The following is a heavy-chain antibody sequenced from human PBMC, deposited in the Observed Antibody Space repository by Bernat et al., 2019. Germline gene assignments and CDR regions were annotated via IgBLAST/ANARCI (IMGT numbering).Heavy chain of an antibody. V-gene: IGHV3-73*01. CDR1: GFTFSASA. CDR2: IRTKPNNYAT. D-gene: IGHD2-15*01. J-gene: IGHJ4*02. Sequence: EVQLVESGGGLVQPGESLKLSCAASGFTFSASAMHWVRQASGKGLEWIARIRTKPNNYATEYSASVKGRFSISRDDSKNTAYLQMNSLKTEDSAIYYCTAGYCSGGGCYIPYWGQGALITVSS. CDR3: TAGYCSGGGCYIPY.